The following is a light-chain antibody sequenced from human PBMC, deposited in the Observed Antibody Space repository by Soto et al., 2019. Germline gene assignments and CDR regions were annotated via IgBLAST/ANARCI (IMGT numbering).Light chain of an antibody. CDR3: QQYNNWPPIT. Sequence: EIVMTQSPPTLSVSPGERATLSCRASQSISTNVAWYQHKPGQPPRLLIYSASTRATGIPARFSGSGSGTEFTLTISSLQSEDIAVYYCQQYNNWPPITFGGGTKVEIK. CDR2: SAS. J-gene: IGKJ4*01. V-gene: IGKV3-15*01. CDR1: QSISTN.